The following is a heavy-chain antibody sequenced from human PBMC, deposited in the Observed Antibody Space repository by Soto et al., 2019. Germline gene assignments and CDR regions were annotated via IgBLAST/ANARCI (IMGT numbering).Heavy chain of an antibody. Sequence: GGSLRLSCVVSGFTLSDHYIDWVRQAPGKGLEWVGRTKNKAQRYTTEYAASVKGRFTISRDDSENSVYLQMNSLKTEDTAVYYCTTDPVVTPNDYWGQGTLVTVSS. CDR2: TKNKAQRYTT. J-gene: IGHJ4*02. CDR1: GFTLSDHY. D-gene: IGHD2-15*01. CDR3: TTDPVVTPNDY. V-gene: IGHV3-72*01.